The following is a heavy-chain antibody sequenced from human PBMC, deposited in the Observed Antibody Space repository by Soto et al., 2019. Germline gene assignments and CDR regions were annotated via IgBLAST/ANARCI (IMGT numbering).Heavy chain of an antibody. D-gene: IGHD3-22*01. Sequence: GGSLRLSCAASGFTFSSYGMHWVRQAPGKGLEWVAVISYDGGNKYYADSVKGRFTISRDNSKNTLYLQMNSLRAEDTAVYYCAKDDSSGYIDYWGQGTLVTVS. J-gene: IGHJ4*02. V-gene: IGHV3-30*18. CDR2: ISYDGGNK. CDR1: GFTFSSYG. CDR3: AKDDSSGYIDY.